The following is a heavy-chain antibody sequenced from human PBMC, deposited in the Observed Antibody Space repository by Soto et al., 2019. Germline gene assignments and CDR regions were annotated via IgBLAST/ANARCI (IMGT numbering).Heavy chain of an antibody. J-gene: IGHJ4*02. CDR1: GFTFSSYW. Sequence: EVQLVESGGGLVQPGGSLRLSCAASGFTFSSYWMTWVRQAPGKGLEWVANIKQDGSAKYYVDSVKGRFTISRDNAKSSLYLQMNSLRAEDTAVYYWASWLKTSGWYVLLEGSFDYWGQGTLVTVSS. CDR3: ASWLKTSGWYVLLEGSFDY. D-gene: IGHD6-19*01. CDR2: IKQDGSAK. V-gene: IGHV3-7*01.